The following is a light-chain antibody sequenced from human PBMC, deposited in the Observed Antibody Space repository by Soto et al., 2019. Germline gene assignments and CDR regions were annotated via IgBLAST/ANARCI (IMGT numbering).Light chain of an antibody. J-gene: IGKJ4*01. CDR2: GAS. CDR3: QQYGDSPVT. Sequence: EILMTQSPSTLSVSPGERATLSCRASQSVSSNLAWYQQKPGQAPRLLMYGASSRATGIPDRFSGSGSGTDFTLTISRLEPEDFAVYYCQQYGDSPVTFGGGTKVDIK. V-gene: IGKV3-20*01. CDR1: QSVSSN.